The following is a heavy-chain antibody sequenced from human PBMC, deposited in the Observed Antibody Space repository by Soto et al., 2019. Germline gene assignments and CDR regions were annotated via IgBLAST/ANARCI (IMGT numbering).Heavy chain of an antibody. V-gene: IGHV1-69*12. CDR3: ASWLKGPDIGNYYYGMAV. CDR1: GGAFSDYA. J-gene: IGHJ6*02. D-gene: IGHD2-15*01. Sequence: QVQLVQSGAAVKKPGSSVKVSCKASGGAFSDYAFSWVRQAPGQGLEWLGGIMPIFRAPDYAQKFQGRVTITADEFTRTAYMEMNSLRSEDTAVYYCASWLKGPDIGNYYYGMAVWGQGTTVTVS. CDR2: IMPIFRAP.